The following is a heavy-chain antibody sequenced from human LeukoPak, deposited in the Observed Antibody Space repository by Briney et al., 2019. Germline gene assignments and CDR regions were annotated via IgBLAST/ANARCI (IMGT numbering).Heavy chain of an antibody. CDR2: ISSSSSYI. Sequence: PGGSLRLSCAASGFTFSSYSMNWVRQAPGKGLEWVSSISSSSSYIYYADSVKGRFTISRDNAKNSLYLQMNSLRAEDTAVYYCARDRDMVRALFDYWGQGTLVTVSS. D-gene: IGHD3-10*01. CDR3: ARDRDMVRALFDY. J-gene: IGHJ4*02. V-gene: IGHV3-21*01. CDR1: GFTFSSYS.